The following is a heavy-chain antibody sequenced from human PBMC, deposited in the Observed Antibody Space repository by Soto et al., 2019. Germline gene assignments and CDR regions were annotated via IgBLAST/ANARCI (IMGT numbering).Heavy chain of an antibody. Sequence: SETLSLTCTVSGGSISSYYWSWIRQPAGKGLEWIGRIYTSGSTNYNPSLKSRVTMSVDTSKNQFSLKLSSVTAADTAVYYCARRDRSGFSYWLDTWGQGTLVTVSS. CDR3: ARRDRSGFSYWLDT. V-gene: IGHV4-4*07. CDR2: IYTSGST. CDR1: GGSISSYY. D-gene: IGHD3-22*01. J-gene: IGHJ5*02.